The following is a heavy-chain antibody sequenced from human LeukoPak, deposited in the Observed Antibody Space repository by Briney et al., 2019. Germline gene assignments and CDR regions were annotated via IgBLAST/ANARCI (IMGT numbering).Heavy chain of an antibody. V-gene: IGHV1-2*02. D-gene: IGHD6-19*01. Sequence: ASVKVSCKASGYTITGYYMHWVRQAPGQGLEWMGWINPNSGGTNYAQKFQGRVTMTRDTSISTAYMELSRLRSDDTAVYYCARDPVSSSGRWEFDYWGQGTLVTVSS. CDR2: INPNSGGT. J-gene: IGHJ4*02. CDR1: GYTITGYY. CDR3: ARDPVSSSGRWEFDY.